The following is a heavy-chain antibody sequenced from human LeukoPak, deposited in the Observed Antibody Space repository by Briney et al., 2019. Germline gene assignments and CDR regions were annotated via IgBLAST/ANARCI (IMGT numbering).Heavy chain of an antibody. J-gene: IGHJ6*03. CDR3: AATVADTPLYYYMDV. CDR2: IVVGSGNT. D-gene: IGHD2-15*01. V-gene: IGHV1-58*02. Sequence: ASVKVSCKASGFTFTSSAMQWVRQARGQRLEWIRWIVVGSGNTNYAQKFQERVTITRDMSTSTAYMELSSLRSEDTAVYYCAATVADTPLYYYMDVWGKGITVTVSS. CDR1: GFTFTSSA.